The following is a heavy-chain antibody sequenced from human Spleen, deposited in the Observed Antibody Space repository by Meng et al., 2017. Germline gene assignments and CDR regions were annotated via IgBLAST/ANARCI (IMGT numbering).Heavy chain of an antibody. Sequence: GGSLRLSCAASGFTFSDYYMSWIRQAPGKGLEWVSYISSSGNTIYYADSVKGRFTISRDNAKNSLYLQMNSLRAEDTAVYYCARDGAYNWNLYYYYYGMDVWGQGTTVTVSS. CDR2: ISSSGNTI. V-gene: IGHV3-11*04. CDR1: GFTFSDYY. CDR3: ARDGAYNWNLYYYYYGMDV. D-gene: IGHD1-1*01. J-gene: IGHJ6*02.